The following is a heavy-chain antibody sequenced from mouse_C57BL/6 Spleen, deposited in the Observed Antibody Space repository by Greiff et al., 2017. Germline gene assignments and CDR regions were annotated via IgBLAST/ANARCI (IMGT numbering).Heavy chain of an antibody. V-gene: IGHV1-52*01. J-gene: IGHJ4*01. CDR3: ARSGYPYYAMDY. Sequence: QVQLQQPGAELVRPGSSVKLSCKASGYTFTSYWMHWVKQRPIQGLEWIGNIDPSDSETHYNQKFKDKATLTVDKSSSTAYMQLSSLTSEDSAVYYCARSGYPYYAMDYWGQGTSVTVSS. D-gene: IGHD3-2*02. CDR1: GYTFTSYW. CDR2: IDPSDSET.